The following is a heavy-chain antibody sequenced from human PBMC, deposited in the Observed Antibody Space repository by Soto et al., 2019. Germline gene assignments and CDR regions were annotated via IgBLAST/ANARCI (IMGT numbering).Heavy chain of an antibody. D-gene: IGHD5-12*01. CDR1: GGTFSNYA. V-gene: IGHV1-69*15. Sequence: QVQLVQSGAEVKKPGSSVKVSCKASGGTFSNYAITWVRQAPGQGLEWLGMVIPIFGSANYAQKFQGRVTITAYESTTKGYMELSSVRSVDTAVYYCAKDAGKDGYFSNWFAPWGQGTLVTVAS. CDR3: AKDAGKDGYFSNWFAP. J-gene: IGHJ5*02. CDR2: VIPIFGSA.